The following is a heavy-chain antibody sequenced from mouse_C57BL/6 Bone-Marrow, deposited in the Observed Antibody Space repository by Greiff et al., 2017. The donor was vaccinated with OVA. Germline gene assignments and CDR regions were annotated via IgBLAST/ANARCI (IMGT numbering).Heavy chain of an antibody. Sequence: QVQLQQSGAELVKPGASVKISCKASGYAFGSYWMNWVKQRPGKGLEWIGQIYPGDGDTNYNGKFKGKATLTADKSSSTAYMQLSSLTSEDSAVYFCARVYDYDDGFDYWGQGTTLTVSS. CDR1: GYAFGSYW. CDR3: ARVYDYDDGFDY. J-gene: IGHJ2*01. D-gene: IGHD2-4*01. V-gene: IGHV1-80*01. CDR2: IYPGDGDT.